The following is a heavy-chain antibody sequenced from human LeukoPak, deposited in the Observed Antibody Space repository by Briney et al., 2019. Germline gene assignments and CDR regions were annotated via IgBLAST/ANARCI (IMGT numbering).Heavy chain of an antibody. J-gene: IGHJ4*02. V-gene: IGHV4-34*01. D-gene: IGHD3-22*01. CDR3: ARKYYYESSGYSLYYFDY. CDR2: INHSGST. Sequence: SETLSLTCAVYGGSFSGYYWSWICQPPGKGLEWIGEINHSGSTNYNPSLKSRVTISVDTSKNQFSLKLSSVTAADTAVYYCARKYYYESSGYSLYYFDYWGQGTLVTVSS. CDR1: GGSFSGYY.